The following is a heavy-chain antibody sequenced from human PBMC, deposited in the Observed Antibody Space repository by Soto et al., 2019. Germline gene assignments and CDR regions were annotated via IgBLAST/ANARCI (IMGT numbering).Heavy chain of an antibody. CDR1: RCTFSSYG. D-gene: IGHD2-15*01. CDR3: ARDVLGRVEVAYFDY. CDR2: ISTSSSII. Sequence: GGSLRLCCAASRCTFSSYGVNCVRQAPGKGLEWVSYISTSSSIILYADSVKGRFTISRDNAKNSLYLQMNSLRDEDTAVYYWARDVLGRVEVAYFDYWGLGTLVTVSS. J-gene: IGHJ4*02. V-gene: IGHV3-48*02.